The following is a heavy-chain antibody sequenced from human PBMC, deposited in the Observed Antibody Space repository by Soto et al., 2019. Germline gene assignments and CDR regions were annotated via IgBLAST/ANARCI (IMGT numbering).Heavy chain of an antibody. Sequence: QITLKESGPTLVKPTQTLTLTCPFSGFSLSTSGVGVGWIRQPPGKALEWLAVIYWYDAKQYSPSLKNRLTISKDSSKNQVVLTMTNMGPMDTGTYYCARKGPEDWPLDYWGQGTLVTVSS. CDR3: ARKGPEDWPLDY. V-gene: IGHV2-5*01. D-gene: IGHD3-9*01. CDR2: IYWYDAK. J-gene: IGHJ4*02. CDR1: GFSLSTSGVG.